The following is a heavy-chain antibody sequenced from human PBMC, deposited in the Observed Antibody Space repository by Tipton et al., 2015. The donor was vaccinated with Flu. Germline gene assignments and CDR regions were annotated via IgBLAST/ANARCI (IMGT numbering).Heavy chain of an antibody. J-gene: IGHJ6*02. CDR2: ISGSGGST. CDR1: GFTFSSYA. D-gene: IGHD6-13*01. Sequence: SLRLSCAASGFTFSSYAMSWVRQAPGKGLGWVSAISGSGGSTYYADSVKGRFTISRDNSKNTLYLQMNSLRAEDTAVYYCAKDRGSSSEYYYYYYGMDVWGQGTTVTVSS. CDR3: AKDRGSSSEYYYYYYGMDV. V-gene: IGHV3-23*01.